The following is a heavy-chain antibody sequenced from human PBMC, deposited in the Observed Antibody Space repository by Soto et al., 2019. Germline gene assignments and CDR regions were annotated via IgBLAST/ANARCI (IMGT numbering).Heavy chain of an antibody. Sequence: GGSLRLSCAASGFTFSNAWMSWVRQAPGKGLEWVGRIKSKTDGGTTDYAAPVKGRFTISRDDSKNTLYLQMNSLKTEDTAVYYCTTDGGAAAYYYYYGMDVWGQGTTVTVSS. CDR3: TTDGGAAAYYYYYGMDV. D-gene: IGHD2-2*01. V-gene: IGHV3-15*01. CDR1: GFTFSNAW. CDR2: IKSKTDGGTT. J-gene: IGHJ6*02.